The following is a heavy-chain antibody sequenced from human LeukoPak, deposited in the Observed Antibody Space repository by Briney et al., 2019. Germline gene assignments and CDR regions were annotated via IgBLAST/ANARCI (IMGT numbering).Heavy chain of an antibody. CDR3: AKDPLLWSLEESYMDV. D-gene: IGHD2/OR15-2a*01. Sequence: GGSLRLSCAASGFTFSSYAMSWVRQAPGKGLEWVSAISGSGGSTYYADSVKGRFTISRDNSKNTLYLQMDSLRAEDTAVYYCAKDPLLWSLEESYMDVWGKGTTVTVSS. CDR2: ISGSGGST. J-gene: IGHJ6*03. V-gene: IGHV3-23*01. CDR1: GFTFSSYA.